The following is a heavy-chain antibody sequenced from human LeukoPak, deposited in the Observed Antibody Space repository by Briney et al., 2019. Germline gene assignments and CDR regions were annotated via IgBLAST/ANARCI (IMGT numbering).Heavy chain of an antibody. Sequence: PGGSLRLSCAASGFTFSSYGMHWGRQAPGKGLEWVAVISYDGSNKYYADSVKGRFTISRDNSKNTLYLQMNSLRAEDTAVYYCAKDDAFDIWGQGTMVTVSS. V-gene: IGHV3-30*18. J-gene: IGHJ3*02. CDR1: GFTFSSYG. CDR2: ISYDGSNK. CDR3: AKDDAFDI.